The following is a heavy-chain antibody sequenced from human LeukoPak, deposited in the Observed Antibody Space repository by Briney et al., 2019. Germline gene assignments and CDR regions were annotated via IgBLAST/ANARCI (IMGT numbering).Heavy chain of an antibody. V-gene: IGHV3-53*01. CDR3: ARERAADPPSYYFDY. CDR2: IYSGGST. D-gene: IGHD2-15*01. CDR1: GFTVSSNY. Sequence: GSLRLSCAASGFTVSSNYMSWVRQAPGKGLEWVSVIYSGGSTYYADSVKGRFTISRDNSKNTLYLQMNSLRAEDTAVYYCARERAADPPSYYFDYWGQGTLVTVSS. J-gene: IGHJ4*02.